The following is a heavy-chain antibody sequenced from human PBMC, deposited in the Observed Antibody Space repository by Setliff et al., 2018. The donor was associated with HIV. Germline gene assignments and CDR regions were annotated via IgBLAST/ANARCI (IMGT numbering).Heavy chain of an antibody. CDR1: GYTFKTYG. Sequence: PSVKVSCKASGYTFKTYGMHWVRQAPGQSLEWMAWINVGKGNTKYSQNFQGRLTVTGDTSASTVDMELSSLTHEDTAVYYCARDFSGTYYGDIDYWGQGTLVTVSS. V-gene: IGHV1-3*01. CDR2: INVGKGNT. J-gene: IGHJ4*02. D-gene: IGHD1-26*01. CDR3: ARDFSGTYYGDIDY.